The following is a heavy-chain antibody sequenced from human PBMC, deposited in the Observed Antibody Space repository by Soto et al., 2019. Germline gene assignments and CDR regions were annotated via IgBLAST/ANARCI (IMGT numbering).Heavy chain of an antibody. D-gene: IGHD2-2*01. CDR1: GFTFSGSA. V-gene: IGHV3-73*01. CDR3: TRPGGYCSSTSCYLGARDV. J-gene: IGHJ6*02. Sequence: PGGSLRLSCAASGFTFSGSAMHWVRQASGKGLEWVGRIRSKANSYATAYAASVKGRFTISRDDSKNTAYLQMNSLKTEDTAVYYCTRPGGYCSSTSCYLGARDVWGQGTTVTVSS. CDR2: IRSKANSYAT.